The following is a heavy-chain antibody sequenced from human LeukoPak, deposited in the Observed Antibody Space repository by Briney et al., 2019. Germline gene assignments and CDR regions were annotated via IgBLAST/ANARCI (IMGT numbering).Heavy chain of an antibody. D-gene: IGHD3-22*01. J-gene: IGHJ5*02. CDR2: IRYDGSNK. Sequence: GGSLRLSCAASGFTFSSYGMHWVRQAPGKGLEWVAFIRYDGSNKYYADSVKGRFTISRDNSKNTLYLQMNSLRAEDTAVYYCAKDRPYDSSGYICWFDPWGQGTLVTVSS. CDR1: GFTFSSYG. CDR3: AKDRPYDSSGYICWFDP. V-gene: IGHV3-30*02.